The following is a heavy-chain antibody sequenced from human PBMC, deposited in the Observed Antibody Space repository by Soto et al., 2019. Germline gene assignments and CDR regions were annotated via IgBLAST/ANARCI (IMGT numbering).Heavy chain of an antibody. J-gene: IGHJ3*02. D-gene: IGHD4-4*01. CDR3: ARDRTNGLYSNDAFDI. Sequence: PGGSLRLSCAASGFTFNIYTMKWVRQAPGKGLEWVSSTSSGSTYISYADSVKGRFIISRDNAKNSLYLQMISLGVEDTAVYYCARDRTNGLYSNDAFDIWGQGTMVTVSS. V-gene: IGHV3-21*06. CDR2: TSSGSTYI. CDR1: GFTFNIYT.